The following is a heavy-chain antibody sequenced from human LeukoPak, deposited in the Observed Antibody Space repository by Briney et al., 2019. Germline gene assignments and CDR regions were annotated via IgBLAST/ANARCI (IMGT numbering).Heavy chain of an antibody. CDR1: GYTFTGYY. Sequence: ASVKVSCKASGYTFTGYYMHWVQQAPGQGLEWMGWINPNSGGTNYAQKFEGRVTMTRDTSISTAYMELSRLRSDDTAVYYCARVGSVAAAGTGGVYWGQGTLVTVSS. D-gene: IGHD6-13*01. J-gene: IGHJ4*02. V-gene: IGHV1-2*02. CDR2: INPNSGGT. CDR3: ARVGSVAAAGTGGVY.